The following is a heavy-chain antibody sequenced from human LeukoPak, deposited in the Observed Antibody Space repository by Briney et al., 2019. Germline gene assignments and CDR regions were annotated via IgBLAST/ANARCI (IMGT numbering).Heavy chain of an antibody. D-gene: IGHD3-22*01. CDR2: ISWNSGSI. Sequence: GGSLRLSCAASGFTFDDYAMHWVRQAPGKGLEWVSGISWNSGSIGYADSVKGRFTISRDNAKNSLYLQMNSLRAEDTALYYCAKGYDSSGYQYFDYWGQGTLVTVSS. CDR3: AKGYDSSGYQYFDY. J-gene: IGHJ4*02. CDR1: GFTFDDYA. V-gene: IGHV3-9*01.